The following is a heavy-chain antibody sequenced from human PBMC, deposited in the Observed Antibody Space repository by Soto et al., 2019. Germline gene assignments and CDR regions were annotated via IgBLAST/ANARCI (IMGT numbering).Heavy chain of an antibody. CDR1: GGSITSYD. V-gene: IGHV4-59*01. CDR2: IFYSGST. Sequence: SETLSLTCTVSGGSITSYDWSWIRQPPGKRLEWIGYIFYSGSTNYNPSLKSRVTISVDTSKNQFSLKLRSVTAADTAVYYCARDGPHIPIFGYGDYWGQGSLVTVSS. D-gene: IGHD3-3*01. J-gene: IGHJ4*02. CDR3: ARDGPHIPIFGYGDY.